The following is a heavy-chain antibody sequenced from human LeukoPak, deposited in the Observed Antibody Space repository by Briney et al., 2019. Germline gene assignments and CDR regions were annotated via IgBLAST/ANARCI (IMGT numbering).Heavy chain of an antibody. Sequence: KSGGSLRPSCAASGFPFRSYSISWGRRAPGKGLLWVSSISSSSSYIYYADSVKGRFTISRDNAKNSLCLQMNSLRAEDTAVYYCARDGGGWLIDYWGQGTLVTVSS. D-gene: IGHD3-16*01. CDR2: ISSSSSYI. CDR1: GFPFRSYS. CDR3: ARDGGGWLIDY. V-gene: IGHV3-21*01. J-gene: IGHJ4*02.